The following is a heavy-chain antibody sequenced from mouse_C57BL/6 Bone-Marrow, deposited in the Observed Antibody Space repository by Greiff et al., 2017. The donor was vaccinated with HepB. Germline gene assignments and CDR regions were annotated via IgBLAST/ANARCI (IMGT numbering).Heavy chain of an antibody. J-gene: IGHJ1*03. CDR2: INPNNGGT. Sequence: EVQLQQSGPELVKPGASVKIPCKASGYTFTDYNMDWVKQSHGKSLEWIGDINPNNGGTIYNQKFKGKATLTVDKSSSTAYMELRSLTSEDTAVYYCAREYYWDGGYFDVWGTGTTVTVSS. CDR1: GYTFTDYN. D-gene: IGHD4-1*01. V-gene: IGHV1-18*01. CDR3: AREYYWDGGYFDV.